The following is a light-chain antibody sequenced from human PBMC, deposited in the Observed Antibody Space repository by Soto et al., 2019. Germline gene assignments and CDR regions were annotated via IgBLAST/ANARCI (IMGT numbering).Light chain of an antibody. CDR1: QDISKY. CDR3: QQYDNLPSYT. J-gene: IGKJ2*01. Sequence: DIQMSQSPSSLSASVGDRVTITCQASQDISKYLNWYQHKPGKAPKLLIFRASNLETGVPSRFSGGGSGTQFTFTISSLQPEDIATYYCQQYDNLPSYTFGPGTKLEIK. CDR2: RAS. V-gene: IGKV1-33*01.